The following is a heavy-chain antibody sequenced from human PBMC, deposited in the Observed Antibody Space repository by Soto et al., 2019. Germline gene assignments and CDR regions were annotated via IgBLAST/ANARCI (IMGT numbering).Heavy chain of an antibody. Sequence: SETLSLTCTVSGASISSYYWSRLRQPPGKALEWIGYISDSGSTNYNPSLKSRVTISRDTSKNQFSLKLSSVTAADTAVYYCARLTVGATKWGQGTLVTVSS. V-gene: IGHV4-59*08. CDR3: ARLTVGATK. J-gene: IGHJ4*02. CDR2: ISDSGST. D-gene: IGHD1-26*01. CDR1: GASISSYY.